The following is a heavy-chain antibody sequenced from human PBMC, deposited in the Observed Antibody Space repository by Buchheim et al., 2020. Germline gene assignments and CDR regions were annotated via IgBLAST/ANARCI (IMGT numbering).Heavy chain of an antibody. D-gene: IGHD2-2*01. Sequence: QVQLVESGGGVVQPGRSLRLSCAASGFTFSSYAMHWVRQAPGKGLEWVAVISYDGSNKYYADSVKGRLTISRDNSKNTLYLQMNSLRAEDTAVYYCARDRCSSTSCYDGFLVHYYYGMDVWGQGTT. V-gene: IGHV3-30-3*01. J-gene: IGHJ6*02. CDR3: ARDRCSSTSCYDGFLVHYYYGMDV. CDR1: GFTFSSYA. CDR2: ISYDGSNK.